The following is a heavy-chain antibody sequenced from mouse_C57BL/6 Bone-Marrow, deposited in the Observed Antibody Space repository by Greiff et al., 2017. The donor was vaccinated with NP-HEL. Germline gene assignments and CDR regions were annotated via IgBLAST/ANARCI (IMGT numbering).Heavy chain of an antibody. CDR2: IYPGDGDT. V-gene: IGHV1-82*01. Sequence: QVTLKVSGPELVKPGASVKISCKASGYAFSSSWMNWVKQRPGKGLEWIGRIYPGDGDTNYNGKFKGKATLTADKSSSTAYMQLSSLTSEDSAVYFCARRGTTVVHWYFDVWGTGTTVTVSS. CDR3: ARRGTTVVHWYFDV. J-gene: IGHJ1*03. CDR1: GYAFSSSW. D-gene: IGHD1-1*01.